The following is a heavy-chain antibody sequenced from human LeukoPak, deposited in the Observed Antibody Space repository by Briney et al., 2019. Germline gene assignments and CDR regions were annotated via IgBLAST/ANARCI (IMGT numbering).Heavy chain of an antibody. V-gene: IGHV3-74*01. CDR2: TSSDGSQT. D-gene: IGHD2-2*01. CDR3: ARGYETLSEVHYGMDV. CDR1: GFTFSRYW. Sequence: PGGSLRLSCASSGFTFSRYWMYWVRQAPGKGPLCVSRTSSDGSQTGYADSVKGRFTISRDNAKNAVYLQMNSLTAEDMAVYYCARGYETLSEVHYGMDVWGQGTTVTVSS. J-gene: IGHJ6*02.